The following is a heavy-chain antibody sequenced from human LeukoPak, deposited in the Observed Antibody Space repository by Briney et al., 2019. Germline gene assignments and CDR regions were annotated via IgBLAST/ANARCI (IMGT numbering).Heavy chain of an antibody. J-gene: IGHJ4*02. CDR3: ARGIVVVVAATLVGYFDY. V-gene: IGHV4-39*07. CDR2: IHYSGST. Sequence: SETLSLTCTVSGGSISTSSYYWGWIRQPPGKGLEWIGSIHYSGSTYYNPSLKSRVTISVDTSKNQFSLKLSSVTAADTAVYYCARGIVVVVAATLVGYFDYWGQGTLVTVSS. CDR1: GGSISTSSYY. D-gene: IGHD2-15*01.